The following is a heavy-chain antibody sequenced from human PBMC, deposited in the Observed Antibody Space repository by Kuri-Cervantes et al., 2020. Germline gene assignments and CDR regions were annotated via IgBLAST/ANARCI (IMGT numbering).Heavy chain of an antibody. Sequence: SVKVSCKASGGTFSSYAISWVRQAPGQGLEWMGGIIPIFGTANYAQKFQGRVTITTDESTSTAYMELSSLRSEDTAVYYCARGFEDSDGYYLTAYYYYYMDVWGKGATVTVSS. CDR1: GGTFSSYA. CDR3: ARGFEDSDGYYLTAYYYYYMDV. J-gene: IGHJ6*03. CDR2: IIPIFGTA. D-gene: IGHD3-22*01. V-gene: IGHV1-69*05.